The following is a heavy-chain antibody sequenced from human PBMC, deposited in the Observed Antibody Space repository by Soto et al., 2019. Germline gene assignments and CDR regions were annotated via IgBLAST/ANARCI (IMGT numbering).Heavy chain of an antibody. CDR1: GFTFGDYA. D-gene: IGHD1-1*01. J-gene: IGHJ4*02. CDR3: TRWKETYPEY. CDR2: LRSKAYGGTT. Sequence: SLRLSCAPSGFTFGDYALSWFRQAPGKALEWVAFLRSKAYGGTTEYAASVKGRFTISGDDSKSIAYLQMNSLKTEDTAGYYCTRWKETYPEYWGQGTLVTVSS. V-gene: IGHV3-49*03.